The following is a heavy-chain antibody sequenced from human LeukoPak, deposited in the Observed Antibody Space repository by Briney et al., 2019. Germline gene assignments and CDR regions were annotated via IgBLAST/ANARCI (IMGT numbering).Heavy chain of an antibody. CDR3: ARGYCTSSICYLFDY. CDR2: FNSNSGSA. CDR1: GYPFTAYY. Sequence: GASVTVSFTASGYPFTAYYMHWVRQAPGQGLEWVGRFNSNSGSANYAQKFQGRVTMTRDTSISTAYMELNRLRSDDTAVYYCARGYCTSSICYLFDYWGQGTLVTVSS. J-gene: IGHJ4*02. D-gene: IGHD2-2*01. V-gene: IGHV1-2*06.